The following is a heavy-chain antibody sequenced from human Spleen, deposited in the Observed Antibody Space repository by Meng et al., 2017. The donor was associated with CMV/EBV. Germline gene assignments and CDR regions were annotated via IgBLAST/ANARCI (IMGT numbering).Heavy chain of an antibody. D-gene: IGHD6-13*01. V-gene: IGHV3-23*01. CDR2: ITASGGST. J-gene: IGHJ4*02. CDR1: EFTFSNFA. Sequence: GESLKIPCTASEFTFSNFAMSWVRQAPGRGLAWVSAITASGGSTYYADSVKGRFTVSRDNSKNTLYLQMDSLRAEDTALYYCAKAFSASWYREYYDDWGQGTLVTVSS. CDR3: AKAFSASWYREYYDD.